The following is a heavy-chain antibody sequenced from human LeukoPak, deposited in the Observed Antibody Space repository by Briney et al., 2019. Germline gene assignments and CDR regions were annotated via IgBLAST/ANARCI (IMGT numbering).Heavy chain of an antibody. CDR1: GYTFTSYG. D-gene: IGHD3-22*01. Sequence: SVKVSCKASGYTFTSYGISWVRQAPGQGLEWMGRIIPILGIANYAQKFQGRVTITADKSTSTAYMELSSLRSEDTAVYYCACRDYYDSQPFDYWGQGTLVTVPS. J-gene: IGHJ4*02. CDR3: ACRDYYDSQPFDY. V-gene: IGHV1-69*04. CDR2: IIPILGIA.